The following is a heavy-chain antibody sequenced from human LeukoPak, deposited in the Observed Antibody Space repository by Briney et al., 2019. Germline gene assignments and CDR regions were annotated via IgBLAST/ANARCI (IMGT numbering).Heavy chain of an antibody. J-gene: IGHJ4*02. V-gene: IGHV3-33*07. CDR3: VRELEGGLGDY. D-gene: IGHD2-15*01. CDR2: IWYDGSNK. CDR1: GFTFSSYG. Sequence: GGSLRLSCAASGFTFSSYGMYWARQAPGKGLEWVAVIWYDGSNKYYADSVKGRFTISRDNSKNTLYLQMNSLRAEDTAVYYCVRELEGGLGDYWGQGALVADSS.